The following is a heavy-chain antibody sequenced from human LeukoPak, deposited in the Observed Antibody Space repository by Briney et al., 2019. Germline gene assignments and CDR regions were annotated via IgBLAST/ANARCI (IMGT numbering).Heavy chain of an antibody. Sequence: PSETLSLTCTVSGDSTTGSSYYWGWIRQPPGKGLEWIGSMYYSESTYSNPSLKSRVTISADTSKNQFSLKLKSVTAADTAVYYCARQYYDSTGYYYFDYWGQGTLVTVSS. CDR2: MYYSEST. CDR1: GDSTTGSSYY. CDR3: ARQYYDSTGYYYFDY. D-gene: IGHD3-22*01. V-gene: IGHV4-39*01. J-gene: IGHJ4*02.